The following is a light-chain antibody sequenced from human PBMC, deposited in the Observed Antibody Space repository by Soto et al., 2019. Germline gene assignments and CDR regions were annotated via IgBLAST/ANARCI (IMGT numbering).Light chain of an antibody. CDR3: QPLNRYPALT. CDR1: QGISSY. J-gene: IGKJ1*01. CDR2: AAS. Sequence: IQLTPSPSSLSASVGDRVTITCRASQGISSYLAWYQQKPRKAPKLLIYAASTVQSGDPSRFSGSGSGTDFTLTVISLHPEVFLTYICQPLNRYPALTFGQGTKVEIK. V-gene: IGKV1-9*01.